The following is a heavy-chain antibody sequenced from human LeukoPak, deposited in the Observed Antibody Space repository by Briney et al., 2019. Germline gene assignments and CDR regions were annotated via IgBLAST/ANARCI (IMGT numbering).Heavy chain of an antibody. J-gene: IGHJ4*02. CDR1: GFTFSIYW. CDR2: INQDGSET. Sequence: PGGSLRLSCAPSGFTFSIYWMSWVRQAPGKGQEWVANINQDGSETYYVDSVKDRFTIPRDNAKNALYLQMNSLRAEDTAVYYCARAGGTGTVDYWGQGSVTTVSS. CDR3: ARAGGTGTVDY. D-gene: IGHD1-1*01. V-gene: IGHV3-7*04.